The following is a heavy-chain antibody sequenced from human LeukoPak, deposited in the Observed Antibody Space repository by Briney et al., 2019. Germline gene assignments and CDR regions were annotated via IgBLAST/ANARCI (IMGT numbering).Heavy chain of an antibody. Sequence: GESLKISCKGSGYSFFGYWIGWVRQMRDKGLEWMGIIYPDDSETRYSPAFQGQVTISADKSISTAHLQWSSLKASDTAMYYCSTFSGTSLAKNWFDPWGQGTVVTVSS. CDR1: GYSFFGYW. J-gene: IGHJ5*02. V-gene: IGHV5-51*01. D-gene: IGHD1-7*01. CDR2: IYPDDSET. CDR3: STFSGTSLAKNWFDP.